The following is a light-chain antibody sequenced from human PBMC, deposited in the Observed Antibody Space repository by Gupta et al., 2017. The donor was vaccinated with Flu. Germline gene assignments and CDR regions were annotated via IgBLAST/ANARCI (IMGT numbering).Light chain of an antibody. Sequence: DIQMTQSPSSLSASVGDRVTITCRASQTISSYLNWYQQKPGKAPKLLIYAASSLQSGVPSRFSGSGSGPDFTLTISGLQAEDFATYYCQQSYSTPWTFGQGTKGDIK. J-gene: IGKJ1*01. CDR3: QQSYSTPWT. CDR1: QTISSY. V-gene: IGKV1-39*01. CDR2: AAS.